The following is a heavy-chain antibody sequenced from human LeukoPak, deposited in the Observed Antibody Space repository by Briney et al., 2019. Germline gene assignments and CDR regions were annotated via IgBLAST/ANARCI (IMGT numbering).Heavy chain of an antibody. Sequence: SETLSLTCTVSGGSISSSSYYWGWIRQPPGKGLEWIGSIYYSGSTYYNPSLKSRVTISVDTSKNQFSLKLSSVTAADTAVYYCASRHHYGFWSGYLDAFDIWGQGTMVTVSS. CDR3: ASRHHYGFWSGYLDAFDI. J-gene: IGHJ3*02. CDR1: GGSISSSSYY. V-gene: IGHV4-39*07. CDR2: IYYSGST. D-gene: IGHD3-3*01.